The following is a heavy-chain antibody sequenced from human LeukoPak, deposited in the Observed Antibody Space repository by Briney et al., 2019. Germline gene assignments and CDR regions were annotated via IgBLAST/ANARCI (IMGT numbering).Heavy chain of an antibody. D-gene: IGHD1-26*01. V-gene: IGHV1-46*01. CDR2: INPSGGST. CDR1: GYTFTSYS. Sequence: GASVKVSREPSGYTFTSYSMRWVRQTPGQRLERMGIINPSGGSTSYAQKFQGRVTMTRDMSTSTVYMELSSLRSEDTAVYYCARDRSGGAGGYFDYWGQGTLVTVSS. CDR3: ARDRSGGAGGYFDY. J-gene: IGHJ4*02.